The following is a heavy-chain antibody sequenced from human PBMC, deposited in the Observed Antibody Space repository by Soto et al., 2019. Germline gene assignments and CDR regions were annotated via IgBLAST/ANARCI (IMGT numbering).Heavy chain of an antibody. CDR1: GGSFSGYY. Sequence: QVQLQPWGAGLLKPSETLSLTCAVYGGSFSGYYWSWIRQPPGKGLEWIGEINHSGSTNYNPSLKSRVTISVDTSKNQFSLKLSSVTAADTAVYYCARSSGTVTTVNFDYWGQGTLVTVSS. CDR2: INHSGST. V-gene: IGHV4-34*01. D-gene: IGHD4-4*01. J-gene: IGHJ4*02. CDR3: ARSSGTVTTVNFDY.